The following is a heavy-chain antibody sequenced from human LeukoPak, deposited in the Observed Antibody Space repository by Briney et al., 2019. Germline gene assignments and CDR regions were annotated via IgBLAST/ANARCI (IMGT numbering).Heavy chain of an antibody. D-gene: IGHD1-26*01. J-gene: IGHJ6*03. CDR1: GYTFTSYD. Sequence: ASVKVSCKASGYTFTSYDINWVRQATGQGLEWMGWMNPNSGNTGYAQKFQGRVTMTRNTSISTAYLQWSSLKASDTAMYYCARWVRSSRYYYYYYYMDVWGKGTTVTVSS. CDR2: MNPNSGNT. V-gene: IGHV1-8*01. CDR3: ARWVRSSRYYYYYYYMDV.